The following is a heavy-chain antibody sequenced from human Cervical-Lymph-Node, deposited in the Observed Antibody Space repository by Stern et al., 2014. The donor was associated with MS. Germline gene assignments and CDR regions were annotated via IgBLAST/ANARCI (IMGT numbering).Heavy chain of an antibody. CDR2: IHDSGGT. D-gene: IGHD1-26*01. CDR3: ATTRWDLFTWNWFDP. J-gene: IGHJ5*02. CDR1: GGSISSSGYY. Sequence: VQLVESGPGLVKPSQTLSLTCTVSGGSISSSGYYWSWIRQPADKGLEWIGRIHDSGGTYYNPSLKSRVTISMDTAQHQFSLKRTSVTAADTAVYYCATTRWDLFTWNWFDPWGQGTLVTVSS. V-gene: IGHV4-61*02.